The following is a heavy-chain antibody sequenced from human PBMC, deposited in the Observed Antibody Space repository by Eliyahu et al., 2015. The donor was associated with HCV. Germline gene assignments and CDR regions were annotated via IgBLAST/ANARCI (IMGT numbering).Heavy chain of an antibody. J-gene: IGHJ4*02. CDR1: GVSVSTLPYY. V-gene: IGHV4-39*01. Sequence: QVQLQESGPGLVKTSETLSLTCSVSGVSVSTLPYYWGWVRQPPGKGLEWIGSINHSGSTHYFSPLKSRVTMSIDTSTNQFSLNLNSVTAADTAVYYCARRSLLWAGGFDYWGQGAVVTVSS. CDR2: INHSGST. D-gene: IGHD2-15*01. CDR3: ARRSLLWAGGFDY.